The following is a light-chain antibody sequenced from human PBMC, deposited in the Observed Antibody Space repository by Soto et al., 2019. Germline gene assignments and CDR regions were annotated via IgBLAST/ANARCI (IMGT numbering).Light chain of an antibody. V-gene: IGKV3-15*01. CDR2: GAS. CDR3: QQYNNWPFT. Sequence: EIVMTQSPATLSVSPGERATLSCRASQSVSSNLAWYQQKPGQAPRLLIYGASTRATGFPDRFSGSGSGTEFTPTISSLQSEDVPVYSCQQYNNWPFTFGGGTKVDIK. CDR1: QSVSSN. J-gene: IGKJ4*01.